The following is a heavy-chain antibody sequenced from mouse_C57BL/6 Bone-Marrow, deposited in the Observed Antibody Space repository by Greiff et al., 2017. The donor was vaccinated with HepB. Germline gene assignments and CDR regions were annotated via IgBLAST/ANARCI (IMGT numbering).Heavy chain of an antibody. J-gene: IGHJ3*01. CDR3: ASGVENYYGSLAY. Sequence: EVQLQQSGPVLVKPGASVKMSCKASGYTFTDYYMNWVKQSHGKSLEWIGVINPYNGGTSYNQKFKGKATLTVDKSSRTAYMELNSLTSEDSAVYYCASGVENYYGSLAYWGQGTLVTVSA. D-gene: IGHD1-1*01. V-gene: IGHV1-19*01. CDR2: INPYNGGT. CDR1: GYTFTDYY.